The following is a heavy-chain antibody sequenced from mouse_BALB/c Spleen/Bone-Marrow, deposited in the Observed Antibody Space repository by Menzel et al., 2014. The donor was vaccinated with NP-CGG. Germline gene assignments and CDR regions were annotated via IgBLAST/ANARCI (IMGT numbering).Heavy chain of an antibody. Sequence: QVQLQQSGAELVRPGSSVKISCKASGYAFSAYWMNWVKQRPGQGLEWIGQIYPGDGDTNYNGKFKGRATLTADKSSSTAYMQLSSLTSEDSAVYFCTRSTATFDYWGQGTTLTVSS. V-gene: IGHV1-80*01. CDR2: IYPGDGDT. CDR1: GYAFSAYW. CDR3: TRSTATFDY. D-gene: IGHD1-2*01. J-gene: IGHJ2*01.